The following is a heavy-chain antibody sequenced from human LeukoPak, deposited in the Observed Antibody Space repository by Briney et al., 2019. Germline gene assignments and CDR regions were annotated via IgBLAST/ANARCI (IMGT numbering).Heavy chain of an antibody. V-gene: IGHV3-23*01. Sequence: SGGSLRLSCAASGFTFGSYAMSWVRQAPGMGLEWVSAISGSATSTSYADSVKGRFTISRDNSKNTLYLQMNSLRAEDTAIYYCAKNVESDYWGQGTLVTVSS. CDR1: GFTFGSYA. CDR2: ISGSATST. CDR3: AKNVESDY. J-gene: IGHJ4*02. D-gene: IGHD1-1*01.